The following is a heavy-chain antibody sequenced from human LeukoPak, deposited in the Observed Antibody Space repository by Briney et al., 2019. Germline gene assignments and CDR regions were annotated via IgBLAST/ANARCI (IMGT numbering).Heavy chain of an antibody. V-gene: IGHV3-74*01. J-gene: IGHJ4*02. D-gene: IGHD4-17*01. CDR2: INSDGSST. CDR3: ARVYGDYGLHYFDY. CDR1: GFTFSSYW. Sequence: GGSLRLSCAASGFTFSSYWMHWVRQAPGKGLVWVSRINSDGSSTSYADSVKCRFTISRDNAKNTLYLQMNSLRAEDTAVYYCARVYGDYGLHYFDYWGQGTLVTVSS.